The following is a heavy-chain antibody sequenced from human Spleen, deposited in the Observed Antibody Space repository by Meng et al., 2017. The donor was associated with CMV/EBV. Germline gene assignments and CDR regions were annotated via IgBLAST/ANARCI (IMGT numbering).Heavy chain of an antibody. CDR1: GGSVSSGSSY. CDR3: AREVGSSPSFDY. CDR2: IYYSGNS. Sequence: FSGGSVSSGSSYWTWIRQPPGKGLEWIGYIYYSGNSKYNPSLTSRVIMSVDTSRNQFSLKLDSVTAADTAVYFCAREVGSSPSFDYWGQGALVTVSS. J-gene: IGHJ4*02. D-gene: IGHD6-13*01. V-gene: IGHV4-61*01.